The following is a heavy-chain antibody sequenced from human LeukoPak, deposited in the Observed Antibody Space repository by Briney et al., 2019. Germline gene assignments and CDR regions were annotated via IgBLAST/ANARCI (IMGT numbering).Heavy chain of an antibody. J-gene: IGHJ6*02. Sequence: TGGSLRLSCAASGFTFSLYNMNWVRQAPGKGLGWVSQISASETSIKYADSVRGRFTTSRDNVKNSVYLQMNSLRAEDTAVYYCARAPHYSNYGPHYYGMDVWGQGTTVTVSS. V-gene: IGHV3-48*01. CDR2: ISASETSI. CDR1: GFTFSLYN. D-gene: IGHD4-11*01. CDR3: ARAPHYSNYGPHYYGMDV.